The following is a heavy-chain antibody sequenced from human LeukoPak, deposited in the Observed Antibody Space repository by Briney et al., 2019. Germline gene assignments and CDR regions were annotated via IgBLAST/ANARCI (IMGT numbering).Heavy chain of an antibody. CDR1: GFTFSSYA. CDR3: ARGAAVAAASDYFNS. CDR2: ISYDGSNK. Sequence: GGSLRLSCAASGFTFSSYAMHWVRQAPGKGPEWVAVISYDGSNKYYADSVEGRFTISRDNSKNTVYLQMNSLRGEDTAVYYCARGAAVAAASDYFNSWGQGTLVTVSS. D-gene: IGHD6-13*01. J-gene: IGHJ4*02. V-gene: IGHV3-30-3*01.